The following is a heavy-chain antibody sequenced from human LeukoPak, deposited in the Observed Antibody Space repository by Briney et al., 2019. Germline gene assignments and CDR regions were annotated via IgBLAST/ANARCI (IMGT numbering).Heavy chain of an antibody. CDR2: IKQDGSEK. J-gene: IGHJ4*02. CDR3: ATYFRGSSHY. V-gene: IGHV3-7*05. CDR1: GFTFSSYW. D-gene: IGHD3-10*02. Sequence: PGGSLRLSCAASGFTFSSYWMNWVRQAPGKGLEWVANIKQDGSEKYYVDSVKGRFTISRDNAKNSLSLQMNSLRAEDTAVYYCATYFRGSSHYWGQGTLVTVSS.